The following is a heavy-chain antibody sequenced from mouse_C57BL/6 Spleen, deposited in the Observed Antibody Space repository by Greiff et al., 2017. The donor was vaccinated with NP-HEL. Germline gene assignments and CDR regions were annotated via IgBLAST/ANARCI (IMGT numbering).Heavy chain of an antibody. D-gene: IGHD2-2*01. CDR3: ARGIDYGYSAWFAY. V-gene: IGHV3-6*01. CDR2: ISYDGSN. Sequence: EVQLVESGPGLVKPSQSLSLTCSVTGYSITSGYYWNWIRQFPGNKLEWMGYISYDGSNNYNPSLKNRISITRDTSKNQFFLKLNSVTTEDTATYYCARGIDYGYSAWFAYWGQGTLVTVSA. CDR1: GYSITSGYY. J-gene: IGHJ3*01.